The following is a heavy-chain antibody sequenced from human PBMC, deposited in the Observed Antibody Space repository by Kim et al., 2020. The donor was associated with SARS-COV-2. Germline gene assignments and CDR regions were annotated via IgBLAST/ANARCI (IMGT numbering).Heavy chain of an antibody. Sequence: SETLSLTCFVFGGSMYNYHWGWIRQPPGKGLEWIGHIYTSGGTNYNPSLKSRVTISQDTSKKQFSLILTSVTAADTAVYYCARKASGTYQFDSWGQGTQVTVSS. CDR3: ARKASGTYQFDS. D-gene: IGHD6-13*01. CDR2: IYTSGGT. V-gene: IGHV4-4*08. J-gene: IGHJ4*02. CDR1: GGSMYNYH.